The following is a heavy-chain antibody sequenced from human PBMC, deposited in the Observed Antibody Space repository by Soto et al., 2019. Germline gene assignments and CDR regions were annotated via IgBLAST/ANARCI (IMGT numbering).Heavy chain of an antibody. CDR2: MSGSGGST. CDR1: GFTFSSYA. Sequence: PGGSLRLSLAASGFTFSSYAMSWGRQAPGKGLEWVSAMSGSGGSTYYADSVKGRFTISRDNSKNTLYLQMNSMRAEDTAVYYCAKKTGSRYYYGSGTSPFSYYGMDVWGQGTTVTVSS. D-gene: IGHD3-10*01. J-gene: IGHJ6*02. V-gene: IGHV3-23*01. CDR3: AKKTGSRYYYGSGTSPFSYYGMDV.